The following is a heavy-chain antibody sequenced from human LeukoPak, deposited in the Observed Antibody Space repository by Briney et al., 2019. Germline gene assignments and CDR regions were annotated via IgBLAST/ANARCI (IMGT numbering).Heavy chain of an antibody. CDR2: ISGSGGST. J-gene: IGHJ4*02. Sequence: GGTLRLSCAASGFSFSTYGMSWVRQAPAKGLEWVSTISGSGGSTYYADSVKGRFTISRDNSKNTLSLQMNSLRAEDTAVYYCAKASSSSWYLFDYWGQGTLVIVSS. CDR3: AKASSSSWYLFDY. D-gene: IGHD6-13*01. CDR1: GFSFSTYG. V-gene: IGHV3-23*01.